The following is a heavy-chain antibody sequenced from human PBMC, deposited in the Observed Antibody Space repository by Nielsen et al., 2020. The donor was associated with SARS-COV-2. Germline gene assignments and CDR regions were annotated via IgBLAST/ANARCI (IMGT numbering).Heavy chain of an antibody. CDR1: GGTFSSYA. CDR3: ASDQAVAGP. V-gene: IGHV1-69*04. D-gene: IGHD6-19*01. Sequence: SVKVSCKASGGTFSSYAISWVRQAPGQGLEWMGRIIPILGIANYAQKFQGRVTMTRDTSTSTVYMELSSLRSEDTAVYYCASDQAVAGPWGQGTLVTVSS. J-gene: IGHJ5*02. CDR2: IIPILGIA.